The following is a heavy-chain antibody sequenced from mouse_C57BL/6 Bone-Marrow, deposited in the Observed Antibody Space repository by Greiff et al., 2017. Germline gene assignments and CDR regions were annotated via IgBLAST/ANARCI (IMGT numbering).Heavy chain of an antibody. D-gene: IGHD1-1*01. CDR2: IYPGDGDT. V-gene: IGHV1-82*01. Sequence: VKLQQSGPELVKPGASVKISCKASGYAFSSSWMNWVKQRPGKGLEWIGRIYPGDGDTNYNGKFKGKATLTADKSSSTAYMQLSSLTSEDSAVYFCASPLRYRFDYWGQGTTLTVSS. CDR1: GYAFSSSW. CDR3: ASPLRYRFDY. J-gene: IGHJ2*01.